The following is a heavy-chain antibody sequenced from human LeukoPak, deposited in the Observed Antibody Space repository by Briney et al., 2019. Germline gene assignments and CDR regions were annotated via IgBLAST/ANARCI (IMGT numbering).Heavy chain of an antibody. CDR3: AKDAFGTGEVDY. V-gene: IGHV3-23*01. Sequence: PGGSLRLSCAASGFTFSNYAMSWVRQAPGKALEWVSSISTSGGSTYYAGSVKGRFTISRDNSKNTLDLQMNSLRADDTAVYYCAKDAFGTGEVDYWGQGTLVTASS. D-gene: IGHD3-10*01. J-gene: IGHJ4*02. CDR2: ISTSGGST. CDR1: GFTFSNYA.